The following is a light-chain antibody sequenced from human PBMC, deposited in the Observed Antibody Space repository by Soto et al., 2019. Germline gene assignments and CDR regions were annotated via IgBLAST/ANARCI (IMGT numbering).Light chain of an antibody. J-gene: IGKJ2*01. Sequence: EIVMTQSPATLSVSPGERATLSCRASQSVSSNLAWYQQKPGQAPRLLIYGASTRATGTPARFSGSGSGTEFTLTISSLQSEDFAVYYCQQYNNWPTYTFGQRTKLEIK. V-gene: IGKV3-15*01. CDR3: QQYNNWPTYT. CDR1: QSVSSN. CDR2: GAS.